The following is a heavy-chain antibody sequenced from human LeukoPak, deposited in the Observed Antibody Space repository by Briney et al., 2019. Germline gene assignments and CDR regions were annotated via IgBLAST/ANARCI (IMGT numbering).Heavy chain of an antibody. V-gene: IGHV3-23*01. CDR2: ISASGGST. J-gene: IGHJ4*02. D-gene: IGHD6-19*01. CDR3: AKDRRPTSSGWPRGFDY. Sequence: GGSLRLSCAASGFTFSSYSMNWVRQAPGKGLEWVSAISASGGSTYYADSVKGRSTISRDNSKNTLYLQMNSLRAEDTAVYYCAKDRRPTSSGWPRGFDYWGQGTLVTVSS. CDR1: GFTFSSYS.